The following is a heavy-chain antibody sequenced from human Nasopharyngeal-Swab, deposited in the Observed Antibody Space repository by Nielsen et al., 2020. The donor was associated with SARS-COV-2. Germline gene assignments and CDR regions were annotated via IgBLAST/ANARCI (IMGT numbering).Heavy chain of an antibody. CDR1: GYSFSTYW. CDR3: ARLYGGYADY. J-gene: IGHJ4*02. CDR2: IYPGDSTT. Sequence: GESLKISCQGSGYSFSTYWIGWVRQMPGKGLEWMGIIYPGDSTTKYRPSFQGQVTISADKSISTAYLQWSSLKASDTAMYFCARLYGGYADYWGQGTLVTVSS. D-gene: IGHD5-12*01. V-gene: IGHV5-51*01.